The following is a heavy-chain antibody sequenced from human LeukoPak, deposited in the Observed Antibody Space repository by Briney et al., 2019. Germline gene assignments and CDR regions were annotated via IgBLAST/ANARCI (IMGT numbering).Heavy chain of an antibody. CDR1: GYTFTSYD. CDR2: MNPNSGNT. D-gene: IGHD3-3*01. V-gene: IGHV1-8*03. J-gene: IGHJ6*03. Sequence: ASVKVSCKASGYTFTSYDINWVRQATGQALEWMGWMNPNSGNTGYAQKFQGRVTITRNTSISTAYMELSSLRSEDTAVYYCASGMRYYDFWSGTPQDYYYYYMDVWGKGTTVTVSS. CDR3: ASGMRYYDFWSGTPQDYYYYYMDV.